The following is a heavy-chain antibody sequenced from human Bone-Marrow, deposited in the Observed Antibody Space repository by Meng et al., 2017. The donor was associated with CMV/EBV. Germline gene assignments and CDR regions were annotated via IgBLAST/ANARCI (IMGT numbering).Heavy chain of an antibody. CDR3: YCIAARSDAFDI. J-gene: IGHJ3*02. CDR2: ISSSGSTI. V-gene: IGHV3-48*03. D-gene: IGHD6-6*01. Sequence: GESLKISCAASGFTFSSYEMNWVRQAPGKGLEWVSYISSSGSTIYYADSVKGRFTISRDNAKNSLSLQMNSLRAEDTAVYYCYCIAARSDAFDIWGLGTMVTVSS. CDR1: GFTFSSYE.